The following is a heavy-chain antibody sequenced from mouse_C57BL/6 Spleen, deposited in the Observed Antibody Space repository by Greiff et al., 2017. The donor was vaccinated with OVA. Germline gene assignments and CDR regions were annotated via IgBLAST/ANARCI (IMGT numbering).Heavy chain of an antibody. V-gene: IGHV1-54*01. CDR2: INPGSGGT. D-gene: IGHD1-1*01. CDR1: GYAFTNYL. Sequence: VQLKESGAELVRPGTSVKVSCKASGYAFTNYLIEWVKQRPGQGLEWIGVINPGSGGTNYNEKFKGKATLTADKSSSTAYMQLSSLTSEDSAVYFCARSATVVAKDYWGQGTTLTVSS. CDR3: ARSATVVAKDY. J-gene: IGHJ2*01.